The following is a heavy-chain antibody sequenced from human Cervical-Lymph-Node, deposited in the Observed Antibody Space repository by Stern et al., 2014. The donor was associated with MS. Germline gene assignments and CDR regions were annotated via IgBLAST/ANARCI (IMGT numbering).Heavy chain of an antibody. D-gene: IGHD4-17*01. CDR3: AKSTVTSLIDY. CDR1: GFTFSSYA. V-gene: IGHV3-23*04. J-gene: IGHJ4*02. CDR2: ISGSGGST. Sequence: EMQLVESGGGLVQPGGSLRLSCAASGFTFSSYAMSWVRQAPGKGLEWVSAISGSGGSTYYADSVKGRFTIPSDNSTNTQYLQMNSLRAEDTSVYDCAKSTVTSLIDYWGQGTLVTVSS.